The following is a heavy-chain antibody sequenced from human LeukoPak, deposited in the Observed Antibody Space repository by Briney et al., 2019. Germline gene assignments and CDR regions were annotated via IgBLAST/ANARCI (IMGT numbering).Heavy chain of an antibody. CDR2: IHPSDSYT. CDR3: VRLAGGSGWYYYDY. Sequence: GESLKISCKGSGYTFTNSWINWVRQMPGKGLEWMGRIHPSDSYTNYSPSFQGHVTISADKSISTAYLQWSGLKASDTAMYYCVRLAGGSGWYYYDYCGHGTLVTVAS. CDR1: GYTFTNSW. V-gene: IGHV5-10-1*01. J-gene: IGHJ4*01. D-gene: IGHD6-19*01.